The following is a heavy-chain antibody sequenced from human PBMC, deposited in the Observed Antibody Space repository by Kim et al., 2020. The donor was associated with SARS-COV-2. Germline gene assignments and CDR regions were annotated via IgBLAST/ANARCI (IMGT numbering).Heavy chain of an antibody. V-gene: IGHV3-23*01. CDR1: GFTFSSYA. Sequence: GGSLRLSCAASGFTFSSYAMSWVRQAPGKGLEWVSAISGSGGSTCYADSVKGRFTISRDNSKNTLYLQMNSLRAEDTAVYYCAKDSPRDDYVWGSYRPIVGGLFEAYYYYGMDVCGQGTTVTVSS. CDR2: ISGSGGST. CDR3: AKDSPRDDYVWGSYRPIVGGLFEAYYYYGMDV. D-gene: IGHD3-16*02. J-gene: IGHJ6*02.